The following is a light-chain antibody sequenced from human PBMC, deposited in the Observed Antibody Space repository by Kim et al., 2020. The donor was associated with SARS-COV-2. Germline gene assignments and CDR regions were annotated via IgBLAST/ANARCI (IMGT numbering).Light chain of an antibody. V-gene: IGLV1-51*01. CDR2: DNN. CDR1: SSNIGNNY. Sequence: QSVLTQPPSVSAAPGQKVTISCSGSSSNIGNNYVSWYQQVPGTAPKRLIYDNNKRPSGIPDRFSGSKSGTSATLGITGLQTGDEADYYCGTWDSSLSVVFGGGTKLTVL. CDR3: GTWDSSLSVV. J-gene: IGLJ2*01.